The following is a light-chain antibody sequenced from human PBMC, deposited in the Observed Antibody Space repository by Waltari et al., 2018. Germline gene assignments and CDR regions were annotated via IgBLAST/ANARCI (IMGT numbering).Light chain of an antibody. V-gene: IGKV1-5*03. CDR3: QQDDRFSAT. CDR2: KAS. Sequence: DIQLTQSPSTLSASVGDRVTITCRASQSIDNWLAWYQQKPGKAPKLLIYKASRLDSGVPSRFSGSGSEAEFTLTISSLQPDDFATYYCQQDDRFSATFGQGTQVEIK. CDR1: QSIDNW. J-gene: IGKJ1*01.